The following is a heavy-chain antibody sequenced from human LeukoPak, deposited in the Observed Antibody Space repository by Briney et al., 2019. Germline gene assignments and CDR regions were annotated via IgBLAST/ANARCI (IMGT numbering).Heavy chain of an antibody. CDR2: ISYDGSNK. CDR3: ARDGSSCSLSAGYYFDY. V-gene: IGHV3-30*04. CDR1: GFTFSSYA. J-gene: IGHJ4*02. D-gene: IGHD6-19*01. Sequence: SGGSLRLSCAASGFTFSSYAMHWVRQAPGKGLEWVAVISYDGSNKYYADSVKGRFTISRDNSKNTLYLQMNSLRAEDTAVYYCARDGSSCSLSAGYYFDYWGQGTLVTVSS.